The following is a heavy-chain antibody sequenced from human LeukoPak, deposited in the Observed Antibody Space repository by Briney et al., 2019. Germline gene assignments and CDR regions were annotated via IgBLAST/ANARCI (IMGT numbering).Heavy chain of an antibody. Sequence: GASVKVSCKASGYTFTGYYMHWVRQAPGQGLEWVGWINPNSGGTNYAQKFQGRVTMTRDTSISTAYMELSRLRSDDTAVYYCARSRGEYCSSTSCRLGAFDIWGQGTMVTVSS. CDR3: ARSRGEYCSSTSCRLGAFDI. D-gene: IGHD2-2*01. J-gene: IGHJ3*02. CDR1: GYTFTGYY. CDR2: INPNSGGT. V-gene: IGHV1-2*02.